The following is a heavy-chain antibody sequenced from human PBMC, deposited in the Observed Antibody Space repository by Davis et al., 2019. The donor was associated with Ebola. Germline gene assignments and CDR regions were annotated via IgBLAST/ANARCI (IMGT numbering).Heavy chain of an antibody. V-gene: IGHV4-34*01. Sequence: MPSETLSLTCAVYGGSFSGYYWTWIRQPPGKGLEWIGEINYSGSTNYNPSLKSRVTISVDTSKNQFSLKLRSVAGADTAVYYWGTGGGFGGYGMDVWGQGTTVTVSS. CDR2: INYSGST. D-gene: IGHD3-10*01. CDR1: GGSFSGYY. J-gene: IGHJ6*02. CDR3: GTGGGFGGYGMDV.